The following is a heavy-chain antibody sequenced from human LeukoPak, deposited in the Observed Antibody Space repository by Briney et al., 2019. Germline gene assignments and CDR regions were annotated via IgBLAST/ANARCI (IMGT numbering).Heavy chain of an antibody. V-gene: IGHV3-23*01. J-gene: IGHJ4*02. Sequence: GGSLRLSCAASGFTFSSHAMSWVRQAPGKGLEWVSAISGSGGSTYYADSVKGRFTISRDNSKNTLYLQMNSLRAEDTAVYYCAKVSLGVVVPAAEDDYWGQGTLVTVSS. CDR3: AKVSLGVVVPAAEDDY. D-gene: IGHD2-2*01. CDR2: ISGSGGST. CDR1: GFTFSSHA.